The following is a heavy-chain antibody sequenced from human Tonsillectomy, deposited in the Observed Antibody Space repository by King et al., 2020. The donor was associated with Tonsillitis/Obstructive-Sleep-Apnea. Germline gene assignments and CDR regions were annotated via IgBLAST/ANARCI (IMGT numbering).Heavy chain of an antibody. CDR3: ARAAVMDYYDSSGYSNNFDY. J-gene: IGHJ4*02. CDR1: GGTFSSYA. V-gene: IGHV1-69*10. CDR2: IIPILDIA. D-gene: IGHD3-22*01. Sequence: QLVQSGAEVKKPGSSVKVSCKASGGTFSSYAISWVRQAPGQGLEWMGGIIPILDIANYAQKFQGRVTITADKSTSTAYMGLSSLRSEDTDVYYCARAAVMDYYDSSGYSNNFDYWGQGTLVTVSS.